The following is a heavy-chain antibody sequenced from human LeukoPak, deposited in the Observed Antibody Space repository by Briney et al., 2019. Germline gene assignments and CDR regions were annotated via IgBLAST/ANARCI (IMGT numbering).Heavy chain of an antibody. D-gene: IGHD3-16*01. Sequence: ASVKVSCKASGGTFSSYAISWVRQAPGQGLEWMGWISAYNGNTNYAQKLQGRVTMTTDTSTSTAYMELRSLRSDDTAVYYCARDVTVYTPLDYWGQGTLVTVSS. CDR2: ISAYNGNT. CDR3: ARDVTVYTPLDY. CDR1: GGTFSSYA. J-gene: IGHJ4*02. V-gene: IGHV1-18*01.